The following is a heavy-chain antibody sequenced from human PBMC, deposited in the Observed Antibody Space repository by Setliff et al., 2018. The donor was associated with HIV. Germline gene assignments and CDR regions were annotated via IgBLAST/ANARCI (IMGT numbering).Heavy chain of an antibody. CDR3: ARQPPLSALQVWFGDY. CDR1: GFSISTGHY. D-gene: IGHD3-10*01. V-gene: IGHV4-38-2*02. CDR2: VYHSGST. Sequence: ETLSLTCTVSGFSISTGHYWGWVRQSPGKGLEWIGSVYHSGSTYYAASLKSRVTISVDTSKNQFSLKLTSVTAADTAVYYCARQPPLSALQVWFGDYWGQGILVT. J-gene: IGHJ4*02.